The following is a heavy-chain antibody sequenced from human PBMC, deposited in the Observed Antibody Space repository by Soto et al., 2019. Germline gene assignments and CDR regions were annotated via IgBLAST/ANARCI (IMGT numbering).Heavy chain of an antibody. Sequence: QITSKESGRTLVKPTQTLTLTYTFSGFSLSSSGVGLGWIRHPPGKALEWLAAIFWDDDKRYSPSLKSRLTITKGTSRNQVVLTMTNMDPVDTATYYCAHRPYYGDYGGTYTYWGQGALVTVSS. D-gene: IGHD4-17*01. V-gene: IGHV2-5*02. CDR3: AHRPYYGDYGGTYTY. CDR1: GFSLSSSGVG. CDR2: IFWDDDK. J-gene: IGHJ4*02.